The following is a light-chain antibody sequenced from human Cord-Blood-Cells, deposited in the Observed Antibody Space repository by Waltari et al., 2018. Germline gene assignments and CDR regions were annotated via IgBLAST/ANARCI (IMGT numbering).Light chain of an antibody. Sequence: EIVMTQSPATLSVYPGERATLSCRASQRVSSNLAWYQQKPGQAPRRLNYGASTRATGIPARFSGSGSGTEFTLTISSLQSEDFAVYYCQQYNNWPYTFGQGTKLEIK. CDR1: QRVSSN. CDR3: QQYNNWPYT. CDR2: GAS. J-gene: IGKJ2*01. V-gene: IGKV3-15*01.